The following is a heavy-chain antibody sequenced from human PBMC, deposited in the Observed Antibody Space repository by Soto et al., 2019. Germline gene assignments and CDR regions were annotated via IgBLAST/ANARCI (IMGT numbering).Heavy chain of an antibody. Sequence: EVQLLESGGGLVQPGGSLRLSCAASGFTFSSYAMSWVRQAPGKGPEWVSAIRGSGGSTYYADSVKGRFTISRDNSKNTLYLQMNSLRAEDTAVYYCATRQHYYDSSGYYLGTFVYYFDYWGQGTLVTVSS. CDR1: GFTFSSYA. V-gene: IGHV3-23*01. J-gene: IGHJ4*02. D-gene: IGHD3-22*01. CDR2: IRGSGGST. CDR3: ATRQHYYDSSGYYLGTFVYYFDY.